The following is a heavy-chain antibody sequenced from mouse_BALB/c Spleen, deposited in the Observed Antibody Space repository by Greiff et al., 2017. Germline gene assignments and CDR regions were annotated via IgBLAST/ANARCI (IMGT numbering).Heavy chain of an antibody. D-gene: IGHD2-4*01. J-gene: IGHJ3*01. CDR2: ISSGSSTI. V-gene: IGHV5-17*02. Sequence: DVKLVESGGGLVQPGGSRKLSCAASGFTFSSFGMHWVRQAPEKGLEWVAYISSGSSTIYYADTVKGRFTISRDNPKNTLFLQMTSLRSEDTAMYYCASMITTRGFAYWGQGTLVTVSA. CDR1: GFTFSSFG. CDR3: ASMITTRGFAY.